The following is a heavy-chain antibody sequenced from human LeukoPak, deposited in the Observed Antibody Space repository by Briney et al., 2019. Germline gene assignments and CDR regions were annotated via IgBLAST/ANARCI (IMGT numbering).Heavy chain of an antibody. CDR1: GYTFTSCD. CDR3: AREGGGTYYLDF. Sequence: GASVKVSCKASGYTFTSCDINWVRQATGQGLEWMGWMNPNSGSTGYAQKFQGRVTITRNTSISTAYMELSSLRSEDTAVYYCAREGGGTYYLDFWGQGTLVTVSS. J-gene: IGHJ4*02. D-gene: IGHD1-26*01. V-gene: IGHV1-8*03. CDR2: MNPNSGST.